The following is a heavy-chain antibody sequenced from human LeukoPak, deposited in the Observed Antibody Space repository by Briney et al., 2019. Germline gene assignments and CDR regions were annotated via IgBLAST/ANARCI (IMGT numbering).Heavy chain of an antibody. D-gene: IGHD3-16*02. V-gene: IGHV4-38-2*02. Sequence: PSETLSLTCTVSGYSISSGYYWGWVRQPPGKGLEWIGSIYHSGSIYYNPSLKSRVTISVDTSTNQFSLKLSSVTAADTAVYYCASEGDDYVWGSYRYWTDSPRLGYFQHWGQGTLVTVSP. CDR2: IYHSGSI. J-gene: IGHJ1*01. CDR1: GYSISSGYY. CDR3: ASEGDDYVWGSYRYWTDSPRLGYFQH.